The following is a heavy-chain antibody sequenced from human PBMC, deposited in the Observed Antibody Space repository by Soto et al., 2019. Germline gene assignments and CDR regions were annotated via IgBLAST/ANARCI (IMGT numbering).Heavy chain of an antibody. CDR3: ARGDSTDCSNGVCSFFYNHDMDV. D-gene: IGHD2-8*01. CDR1: GYSFTDYH. CDR2: INPKSGGT. Sequence: ASVKVSCKASGYSFTDYHIHWVRQAPGQGLEWLGRINPKSGGTSTTQKFQGWVTMTTDTSISTASMELTRLTSDDTAIYYCARGDSTDCSNGVCSFFYNHDMDVWGQGTTVTVSS. V-gene: IGHV1-2*04. J-gene: IGHJ6*02.